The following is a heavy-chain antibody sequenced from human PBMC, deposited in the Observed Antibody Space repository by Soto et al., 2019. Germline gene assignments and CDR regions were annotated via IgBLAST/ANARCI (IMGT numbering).Heavy chain of an antibody. V-gene: IGHV4-4*02. CDR1: GGSIISSHL. CDR3: ARVFNYYGSGTRYYGMDV. J-gene: IGHJ6*02. D-gene: IGHD3-10*01. Sequence: SDTLSLTSAVSGGSIISSHLWSGVRLPPGKGLEWIGEIYHSGSTNYNPSLKSRVTISVDKSKNQFSLKLSSVTAADTAVYYCARVFNYYGSGTRYYGMDVWGQGTTVS. CDR2: IYHSGST.